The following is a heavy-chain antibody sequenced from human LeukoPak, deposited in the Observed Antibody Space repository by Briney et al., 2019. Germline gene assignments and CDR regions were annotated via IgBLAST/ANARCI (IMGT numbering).Heavy chain of an antibody. D-gene: IGHD2-21*01. V-gene: IGHV1-69*13. Sequence: SVKVSCKASGGTFSRYAISWVRQSPGQGLEWMGGIIPIFGTAKYAQKFQGRVTITADESTSTAYMELSSLRSEDTAVCYCARDSSEFRSLIPHWGQGTLVTDSS. CDR1: GGTFSRYA. J-gene: IGHJ1*01. CDR3: ARDSSEFRSLIPH. CDR2: IIPIFGTA.